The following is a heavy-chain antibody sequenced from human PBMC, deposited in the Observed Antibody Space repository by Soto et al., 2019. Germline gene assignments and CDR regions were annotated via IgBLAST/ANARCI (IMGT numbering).Heavy chain of an antibody. CDR3: ARDPGGHYCTSTRCVYFFDP. V-gene: IGHV3-23*01. CDR2: ISDSGST. J-gene: IGHJ5*02. CDR1: GFTFSNHA. Sequence: EVQLLESGGALVQPGGSLRLSCAASGFTFSNHAMNWVRQAPGKGLEWVSTISDSGSTYYADSVKGRFTISRDNSKNTLYVQMKSVIAEDTAVYYCARDPGGHYCTSTRCVYFFDPWRQGTLVIVSS. D-gene: IGHD2-2*01.